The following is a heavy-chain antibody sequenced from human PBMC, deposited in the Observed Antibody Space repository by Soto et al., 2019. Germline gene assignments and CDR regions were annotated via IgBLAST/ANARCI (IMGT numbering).Heavy chain of an antibody. CDR1: GYTFTSYG. Sequence: QVQLVQSGAEVTKPGASVKVSCKASGYTFTSYGVAWVRQAPGQGLEWMGWINIYNGNTNYAQKLQGRVTMTADTSTSTAYMELRSLRSDDTAVYYCARAPLSRKVDPVCDYWGQGTLVTVSS. J-gene: IGHJ4*02. CDR2: INIYNGNT. D-gene: IGHD1-20*01. V-gene: IGHV1-18*01. CDR3: ARAPLSRKVDPVCDY.